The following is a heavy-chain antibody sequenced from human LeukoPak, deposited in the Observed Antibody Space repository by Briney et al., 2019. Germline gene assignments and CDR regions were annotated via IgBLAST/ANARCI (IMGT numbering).Heavy chain of an antibody. J-gene: IGHJ4*02. Sequence: SETLSLTCTVSGGSLSRCYWSWIRQPAGRGLEWIGRIYTSGSTNYNPSLKSRVTMSVDTSKNQFSLKLSSVTAADTAVYYCARGVDTAMVDYWGQGALVTVSS. V-gene: IGHV4-4*07. CDR2: IYTSGST. CDR3: ARGVDTAMVDY. CDR1: GGSLSRCY. D-gene: IGHD5-18*01.